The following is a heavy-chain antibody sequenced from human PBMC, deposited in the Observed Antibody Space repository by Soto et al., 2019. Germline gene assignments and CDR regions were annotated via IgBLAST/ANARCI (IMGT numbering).Heavy chain of an antibody. V-gene: IGHV4-61*01. D-gene: IGHD3-3*01. CDR3: ARARITIFGVVPYYFDY. Sequence: QVQLQESGPGLVKPSETLSLTCTVSGGSVSSGSYYWSWIRQPPGKGLEWIGYSYYSGSTNYNPALNSRVTISVDTSKNQFSLKLSSVTAADTAVYYCARARITIFGVVPYYFDYWGQGTLVTVSS. J-gene: IGHJ4*02. CDR1: GGSVSSGSYY. CDR2: SYYSGST.